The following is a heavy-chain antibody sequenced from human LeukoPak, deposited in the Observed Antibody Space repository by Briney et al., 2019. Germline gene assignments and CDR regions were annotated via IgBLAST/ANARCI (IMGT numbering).Heavy chain of an antibody. V-gene: IGHV1-2*02. D-gene: IGHD3-22*01. CDR2: INPNSGFT. CDR3: ASGSRFYYDSGAYFQL. J-gene: IGHJ1*01. CDR1: GYTFTGYY. Sequence: GASVKVSCKASGYTFTGYYMHWVRQASGQGLEWMGWINPNSGFTNYAQKFQGRVTMTRDTSISTAYMELSGLRSDDTAVYYCASGSRFYYDSGAYFQLWGQGTLVTVSS.